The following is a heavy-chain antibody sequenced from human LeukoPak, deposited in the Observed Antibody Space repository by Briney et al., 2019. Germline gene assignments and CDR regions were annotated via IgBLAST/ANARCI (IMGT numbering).Heavy chain of an antibody. CDR2: IYYSGST. Sequence: SETLSLTCTVSGGSISSGDYYWSWIRQPPGKGLEWIGYIYYSGSTHYNPSLKSRVTISVDTSKNQFSLKLSSVTAADTAVYYCARDRGNYSFDYWGQGTLVTVSS. CDR3: ARDRGNYSFDY. V-gene: IGHV4-30-4*08. CDR1: GGSISSGDYY. D-gene: IGHD1-26*01. J-gene: IGHJ4*02.